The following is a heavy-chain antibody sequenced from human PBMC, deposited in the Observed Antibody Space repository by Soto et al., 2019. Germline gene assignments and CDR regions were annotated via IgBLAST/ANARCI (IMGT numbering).Heavy chain of an antibody. CDR1: GGSITGHS. Sequence: SETLSLTCTVSGGSITGHSWSWIRQPPGKGLEWIGQIHYIGTTSYSPSLRSRVTISADTSKNQFSLKLNSVTAADTAVYYCARVSYNSGWYPDYWGQGTLVTVS. J-gene: IGHJ4*02. CDR3: ARVSYNSGWYPDY. D-gene: IGHD6-19*01. CDR2: IHYIGTT. V-gene: IGHV4-59*11.